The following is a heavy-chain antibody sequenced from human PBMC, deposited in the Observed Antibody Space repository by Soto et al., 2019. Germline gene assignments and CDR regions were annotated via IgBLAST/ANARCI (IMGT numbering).Heavy chain of an antibody. Sequence: QVQLVQSGAEVKKPGASVKVSCKASGYTFTSYGISWVRQAPGQGLEWMGWISAYNGNTNYAQKHQGRVTMTTDTSTSTAYMELRSLRSDDTAVYYCARIGYDYVWGSYRPVEIDYWGQGTLVTVSS. CDR1: GYTFTSYG. J-gene: IGHJ4*02. CDR2: ISAYNGNT. D-gene: IGHD3-16*02. V-gene: IGHV1-18*01. CDR3: ARIGYDYVWGSYRPVEIDY.